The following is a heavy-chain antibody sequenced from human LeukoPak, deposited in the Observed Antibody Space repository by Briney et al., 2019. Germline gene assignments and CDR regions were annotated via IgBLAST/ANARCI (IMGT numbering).Heavy chain of an antibody. Sequence: GGSLRLSCAASGFTFRNYAMAWVRQAPGKGLECVSAISGSGDSVRHADSVKGRFTISRDNSKNTLYLQMDNLRAEDTALYYCARDFWAINYYYGMDVWGQGTTVTVS. CDR1: GFTFRNYA. D-gene: IGHD3-3*01. J-gene: IGHJ6*02. CDR3: ARDFWAINYYYGMDV. CDR2: ISGSGDSV. V-gene: IGHV3-23*01.